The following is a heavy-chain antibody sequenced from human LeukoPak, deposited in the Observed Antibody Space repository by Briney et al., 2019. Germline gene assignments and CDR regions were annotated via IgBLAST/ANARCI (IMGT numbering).Heavy chain of an antibody. J-gene: IGHJ4*02. D-gene: IGHD4-11*01. V-gene: IGHV3-7*03. CDR3: ARERYGNYN. CDR1: EFTFSNYA. Sequence: PGGSLRLSCAASEFTFSNYAMTWVRQAPGKGLEWVANIKEDGSVKNYVDSVKGRFTISRDNAKNSLFLQMNSLRAEDTAVYYCARERYGNYNWGQGTLVTVSS. CDR2: IKEDGSVK.